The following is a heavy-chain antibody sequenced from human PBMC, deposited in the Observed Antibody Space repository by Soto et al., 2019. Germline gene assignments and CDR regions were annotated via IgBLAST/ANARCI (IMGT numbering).Heavy chain of an antibody. CDR3: AKVSGYDGFPRDY. V-gene: IGHV3-30*18. Sequence: QVQLVESGGGVVQPGRSLRLSCAASGFTFSSYGMHWVRQAPGKGLEWVAVISYDGSNKYYADSVKGRFTISRDNSKNTPYLQMNSLRAEDTAVYYCAKVSGYDGFPRDYWGQGTLVTVSS. J-gene: IGHJ4*02. CDR1: GFTFSSYG. CDR2: ISYDGSNK. D-gene: IGHD5-12*01.